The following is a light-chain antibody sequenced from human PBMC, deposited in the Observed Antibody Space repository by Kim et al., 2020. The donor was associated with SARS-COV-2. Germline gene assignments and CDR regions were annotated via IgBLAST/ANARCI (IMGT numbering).Light chain of an antibody. CDR1: QSVSSY. J-gene: IGKJ4*02. CDR3: QQRSNWPLT. Sequence: LSAGAGASLSCRASQSVSSYFAWYQQNPEKAPRLLIYDASNRASGIPARFSGSGSGADCTLTISSIEPEDFAIYYCQQRSNWPLTFGGGTKVDIK. CDR2: DAS. V-gene: IGKV3-11*01.